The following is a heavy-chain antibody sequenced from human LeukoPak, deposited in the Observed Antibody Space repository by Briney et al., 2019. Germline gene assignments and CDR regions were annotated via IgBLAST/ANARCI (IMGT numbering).Heavy chain of an antibody. D-gene: IGHD2-15*01. CDR1: GGSISSGSYY. J-gene: IGHJ3*02. Sequence: TPSQTLSLTCTVSGGSISSGSYYWSWIRQPAGKGLEWIGRIYTSGSTNYNPSLKSRVTISVDTSKNQFSLKLSSVTAADTAVYYCARACSGGSCYPGEDAFDIWGQGTMVTVSS. V-gene: IGHV4-61*02. CDR3: ARACSGGSCYPGEDAFDI. CDR2: IYTSGST.